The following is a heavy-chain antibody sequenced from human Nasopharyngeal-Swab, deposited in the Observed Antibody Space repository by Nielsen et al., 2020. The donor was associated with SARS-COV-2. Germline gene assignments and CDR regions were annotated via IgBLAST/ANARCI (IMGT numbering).Heavy chain of an antibody. CDR3: ASDSRY. J-gene: IGHJ4*02. V-gene: IGHV3-21*01. D-gene: IGHD2-2*01. CDR1: GFTFSDYT. Sequence: GESLKISCAASGFTFSDYTMNWVRQPPGQGLEWVSSISSSGSYMYYTDSVKGRFTMSRDNAKNSLYLQMTSLRAEDTAVYYCASDSRYWGQGTLVTVSS. CDR2: ISSSGSYM.